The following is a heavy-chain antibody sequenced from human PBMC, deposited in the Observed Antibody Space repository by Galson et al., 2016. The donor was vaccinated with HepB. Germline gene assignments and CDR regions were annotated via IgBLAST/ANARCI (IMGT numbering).Heavy chain of an antibody. CDR1: GGSISSGNHY. CDR2: TYYSGGT. CDR3: ARDGLY. Sequence: TLSPTCTVSGGSISSGNHYWNWVRQSPGKGLEYIGYTYYSGGTDYNPTLKGRVTISVDTAKNQFFLKLSSVTAADTAVYYCARDGLYWGQGALVTVSS. J-gene: IGHJ4*02. V-gene: IGHV4-30-4*01.